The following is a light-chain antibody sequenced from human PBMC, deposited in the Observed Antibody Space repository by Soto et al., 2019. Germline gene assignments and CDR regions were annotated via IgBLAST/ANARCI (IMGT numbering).Light chain of an antibody. CDR2: AVS. V-gene: IGLV2-14*03. CDR1: SSDIGSYDH. CDR3: ISYTGRQSYL. J-gene: IGLJ1*01. Sequence: QSVLIQPASVSGSPGQSITISCSGTSSDIGSYDHVAWYQQFPGKSPKLIIYAVSDRPSGVSDRFSGSKSGISASLTISGLQTEDEADYYCISYTGRQSYLFGTGTKVTVL.